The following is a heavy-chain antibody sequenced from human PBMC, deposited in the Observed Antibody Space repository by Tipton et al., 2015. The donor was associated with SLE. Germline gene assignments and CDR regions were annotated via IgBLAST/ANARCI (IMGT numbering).Heavy chain of an antibody. D-gene: IGHD5-24*01. CDR1: GDSITDERHY. CDR2: TFNDGST. Sequence: LRLSCSVSGDSITDERHYWVWIRQTPGKGLEWIGNTFNDGSTYYNPSLKSRVIISLDSSKNRFSLRETSLTAADTAVYYCATQMSPSLSQGLDYWGPGALVIVSS. CDR3: ATQMSPSLSQGLDY. V-gene: IGHV4-39*07. J-gene: IGHJ4*02.